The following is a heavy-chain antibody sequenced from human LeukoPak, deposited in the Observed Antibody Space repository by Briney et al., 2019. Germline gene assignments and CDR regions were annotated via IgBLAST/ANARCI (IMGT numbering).Heavy chain of an antibody. CDR3: AVVGAGD. Sequence: PSETLSLTCSVSGGSIRSTTYYWSWIRQPAVKGLEWIGEINHSGSTNYNPSLKSRVTISVDTSKNQFSLKLSSVTAADTAVYYCAVVGAGDWGQGTLVTVSS. CDR1: GGSIRSTTYY. V-gene: IGHV4-39*07. J-gene: IGHJ4*02. D-gene: IGHD1-26*01. CDR2: INHSGST.